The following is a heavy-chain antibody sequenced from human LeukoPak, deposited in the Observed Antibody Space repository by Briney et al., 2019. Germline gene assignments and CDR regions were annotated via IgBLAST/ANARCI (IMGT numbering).Heavy chain of an antibody. D-gene: IGHD3-10*01. CDR2: INPSGGST. J-gene: IGHJ4*02. Sequence: GASVKVSCKASGSTFTSYYMHWVRQAPGQGLEWMGIINPSGGSTSYAQKFQGRVTMTRDTSTSTVYMELSSLRSEDTAVYYCARDRRITMVRGVMSYWGQGTLVTVSS. V-gene: IGHV1-46*01. CDR1: GSTFTSYY. CDR3: ARDRRITMVRGVMSY.